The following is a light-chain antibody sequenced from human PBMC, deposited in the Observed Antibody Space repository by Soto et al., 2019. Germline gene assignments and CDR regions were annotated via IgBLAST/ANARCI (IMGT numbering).Light chain of an antibody. CDR3: QQYDSSPCT. V-gene: IGKV3-20*01. CDR1: QSVSSSY. Sequence: EIVLTHSPGTLSLSPGERATLSCRASQSVSSSYLAWYQQKPGQAPSLLIYGASSRATGIPDRFSGSGSGTDFTLTISRLEPADFAVYYCQQYDSSPCTFGPGTKVDIK. CDR2: GAS. J-gene: IGKJ3*01.